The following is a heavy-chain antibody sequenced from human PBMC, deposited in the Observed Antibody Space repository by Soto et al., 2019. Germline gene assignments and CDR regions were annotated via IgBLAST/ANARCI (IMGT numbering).Heavy chain of an antibody. D-gene: IGHD3-22*01. CDR3: ARDLLYYYDSSGYYFFEGQVDHASGMDV. V-gene: IGHV1-18*01. Sequence: ASVKVSCKASGYTFTSYGISWVRQAPGQGLEWMGWISAYNGNTNYAQKLQGRVTMTPDTSTSTAYMELRSLRSDATAVYYCARDLLYYYDSSGYYFFEGQVDHASGMDVWGQGTTVTVSS. CDR1: GYTFTSYG. J-gene: IGHJ6*02. CDR2: ISAYNGNT.